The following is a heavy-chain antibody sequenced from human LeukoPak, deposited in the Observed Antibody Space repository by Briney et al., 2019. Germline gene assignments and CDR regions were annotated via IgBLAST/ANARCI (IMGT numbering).Heavy chain of an antibody. V-gene: IGHV1-18*01. CDR3: ARESSSWSSYYYYYGMDV. Sequence: ASVKVSCKASGYTFTSYGISWVRQAPGQGLEWMGWIGAYNGNTNYAQKLQGRVTMTTDTSTSTAYMELRSLRSDDTAVYYCARESSSWSSYYYYYGMDVWGQGTTVTVSS. CDR2: IGAYNGNT. CDR1: GYTFTSYG. D-gene: IGHD6-13*01. J-gene: IGHJ6*02.